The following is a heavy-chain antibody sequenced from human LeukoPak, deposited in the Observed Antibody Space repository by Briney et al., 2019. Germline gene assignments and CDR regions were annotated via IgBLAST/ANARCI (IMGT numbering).Heavy chain of an antibody. CDR3: AKEYCSGGSCYCSR. Sequence: GGSLRLSCAASGFTFSNSAMRWVRQAPGKGLEWVSAISGSGGSTYYADSVKGRFTISRDNSKNTLYLQMNSLRAEDTAVYYCAKEYCSGGSCYCSRWGQGALVTVSS. D-gene: IGHD2-15*01. CDR1: GFTFSNSA. CDR2: ISGSGGST. J-gene: IGHJ4*02. V-gene: IGHV3-23*01.